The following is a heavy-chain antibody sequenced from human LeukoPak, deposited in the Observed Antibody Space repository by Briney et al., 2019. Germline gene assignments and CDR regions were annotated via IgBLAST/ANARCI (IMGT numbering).Heavy chain of an antibody. J-gene: IGHJ4*02. V-gene: IGHV3-7*03. Sequence: GSLRLSCAVSGFTVSGDYMSWVRQAPGKGLECVANINQDGSDKYYVDSVKGRFTISRDNTKNSLYLQMNSLRAEDTAVYYCVGGDYWGQGTLVTVSS. CDR3: VGGDY. CDR1: GFTVSGDY. CDR2: INQDGSDK.